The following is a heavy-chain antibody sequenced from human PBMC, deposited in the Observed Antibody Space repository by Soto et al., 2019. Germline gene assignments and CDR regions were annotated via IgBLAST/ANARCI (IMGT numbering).Heavy chain of an antibody. V-gene: IGHV3-66*01. CDR3: ARGRGTYCGGDCPRGWFDP. J-gene: IGHJ5*02. CDR2: IYSGGST. D-gene: IGHD2-21*01. Sequence: EVQLVESGGGLVQPGGSLRLSCSASGFTVSNNYISWVRQAPGKRLEWVSLIYSGGSTYYADSVKGRFTISRDNSKNTLYLQMNSLRAEDTAVYYCARGRGTYCGGDCPRGWFDPWGQGTLVTVSS. CDR1: GFTVSNNY.